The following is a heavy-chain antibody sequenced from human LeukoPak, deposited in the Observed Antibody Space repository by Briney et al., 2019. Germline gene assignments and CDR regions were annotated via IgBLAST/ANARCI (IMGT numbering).Heavy chain of an antibody. CDR1: GFTFSSYA. J-gene: IGHJ4*02. V-gene: IGHV3-23*01. D-gene: IGHD3-3*01. CDR2: ISGSGGRT. Sequence: PGGSLRLSCAASGFTFSSYAMSWVRQAPGKGLEWVSIISGSGGRTSHADSVKGRFTISRDNSKNTLYLQVNSLRAEDSAVYYCAKAMEGGNADRFDYWGQGTLVTVSS. CDR3: AKAMEGGNADRFDY.